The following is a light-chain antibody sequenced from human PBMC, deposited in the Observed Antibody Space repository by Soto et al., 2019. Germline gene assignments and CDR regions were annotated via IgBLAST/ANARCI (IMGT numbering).Light chain of an antibody. V-gene: IGKV1-5*03. CDR1: QTISSW. CDR2: KAS. J-gene: IGKJ2*01. Sequence: DIQMTQSPSTLSGSVGDRVTITCRASQTISSWLAWYQQKPGKAPKLLIYKASTLKSGVPSRFSGSGSGTEFTLTISSLQPEDFATYYCLQDSNYPRTFGQGTKVDIK. CDR3: LQDSNYPRT.